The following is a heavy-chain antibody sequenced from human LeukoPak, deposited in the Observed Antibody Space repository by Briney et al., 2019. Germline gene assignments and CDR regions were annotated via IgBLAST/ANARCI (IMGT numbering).Heavy chain of an antibody. CDR3: ATFDDNGAFDN. CDR2: INQDGSEK. CDR1: GFPFSTFW. V-gene: IGHV3-7*03. Sequence: GGSLRLSCAVSGFPFSTFWMSWVRQAPGKGLEWVANINQDGSEKYYVDSVKGRFTISRDNSKSSLYLQMNSLRTEDTALYYCATFDDNGAFDNWGQGTLVTVSS. J-gene: IGHJ4*02. D-gene: IGHD3-16*01.